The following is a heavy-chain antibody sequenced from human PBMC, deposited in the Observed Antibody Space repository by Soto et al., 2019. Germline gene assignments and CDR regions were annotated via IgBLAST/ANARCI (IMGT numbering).Heavy chain of an antibody. V-gene: IGHV4-34*08. CDR3: AGREFASSSFHYYYYAVDV. CDR1: GGTFSDYF. J-gene: IGHJ6*02. CDR2: INHSGST. Sequence: SETLSLTCAVYGGTFSDYFWTWIRQPPGKGLEWIGEINHSGSTNFNPSVKSRVAISADTSRNQFSLRETAVTAADTAVYYCAGREFASSSFHYYYYAVDVWGQGTTVTVSS. D-gene: IGHD6-6*01.